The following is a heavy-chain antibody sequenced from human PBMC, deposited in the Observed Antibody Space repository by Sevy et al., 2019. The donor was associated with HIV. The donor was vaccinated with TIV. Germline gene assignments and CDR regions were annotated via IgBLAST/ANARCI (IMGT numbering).Heavy chain of an antibody. CDR2: ISYDGSNK. J-gene: IGHJ4*02. Sequence: GGSLRLSCAASGFTFSSYAMHWVRQAPGKGLEWVAVISYDGSNKYYADSVKGRFTISRNNSKNTLYMQMNSLRAEDTSEYYCASAQPRHLPHITMIVVSYPGGFDYWGQGTLVTVSS. CDR3: ASAQPRHLPHITMIVVSYPGGFDY. CDR1: GFTFSSYA. D-gene: IGHD3-22*01. V-gene: IGHV3-30*04.